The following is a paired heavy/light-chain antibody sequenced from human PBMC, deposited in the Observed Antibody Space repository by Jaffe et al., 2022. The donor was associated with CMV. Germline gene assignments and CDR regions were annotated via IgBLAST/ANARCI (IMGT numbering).Light chain of an antibody. CDR3: MQALQTPYT. J-gene: IGKJ2*01. V-gene: IGKV2-28*01. Sequence: DIVMTQSPLSLPVSPGEPASISCRSSQSLLRSDGENYLDWYLQRPGKSPQLLIYLGSNPASGVPDRFSGSGSGTYFTLKISRVEAEDVGVYYCMQALQTPYTFGQGTKLEIK. CDR1: QSLLRSDGENY. CDR2: LGS.
Heavy chain of an antibody. Sequence: QVQLQQWGAGLLKPSETLSLTCAVHGGPFNSYYWTWIRQRPGQGLEWIGEINHGGSAHYHPSLKSRVTISVDTSKNQFSLKMTSVTAADTAVYYCARQSGGDTWDYYYGMDVWGQGTAVAVSS. J-gene: IGHJ6*02. CDR1: GGPFNSYY. CDR2: INHGGSA. CDR3: ARQSGGDTWDYYYGMDV. D-gene: IGHD3-16*01. V-gene: IGHV4-34*01.